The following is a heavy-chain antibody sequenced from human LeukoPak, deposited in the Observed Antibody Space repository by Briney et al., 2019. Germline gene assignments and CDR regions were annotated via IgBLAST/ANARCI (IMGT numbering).Heavy chain of an antibody. D-gene: IGHD3-10*01. Sequence: GGSLRLSCAASEFTFSTYSMHWVRQAPGKGLEWVSSISGSSSYIYYADSVKGRFTISRDNSKNTLYLQMNSLRAEDTAVYYCARIMVRGVIITPPSLDYWGQGTLVTVSS. J-gene: IGHJ4*02. CDR1: EFTFSTYS. V-gene: IGHV3-21*04. CDR3: ARIMVRGVIITPPSLDY. CDR2: ISGSSSYI.